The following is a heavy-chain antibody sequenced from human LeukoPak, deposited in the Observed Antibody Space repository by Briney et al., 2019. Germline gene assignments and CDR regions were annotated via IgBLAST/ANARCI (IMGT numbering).Heavy chain of an antibody. D-gene: IGHD4-11*01. Sequence: SVKVSCKASGGTFSSYAISWVRQAPGQGLEWMGGIIPIFGTANYAQKFQGRVTITADKSTSTAYMELSSLRSEDTAVYYCASSKGYSKGLSFDYWGQGTLVTVSS. CDR3: ASSKGYSKGLSFDY. V-gene: IGHV1-69*06. CDR1: GGTFSSYA. J-gene: IGHJ4*02. CDR2: IIPIFGTA.